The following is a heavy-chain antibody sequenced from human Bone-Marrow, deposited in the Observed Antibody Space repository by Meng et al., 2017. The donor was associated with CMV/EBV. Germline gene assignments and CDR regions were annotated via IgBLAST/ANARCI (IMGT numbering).Heavy chain of an antibody. V-gene: IGHV3-74*01. CDR2: INSDGSST. CDR1: GFTFSSYW. J-gene: IGHJ3*02. CDR3: ARDNSGSDDAFDI. Sequence: GESLKISCAASGFTFSSYWMHWVRQAPGKGLVWVSRINSDGSSTSYADSVKGRFTISRDNAKNTLYLQMNSLRAEDTAVYYCARDNSGSDDAFDIWGQGKRVTVAS. D-gene: IGHD1-26*01.